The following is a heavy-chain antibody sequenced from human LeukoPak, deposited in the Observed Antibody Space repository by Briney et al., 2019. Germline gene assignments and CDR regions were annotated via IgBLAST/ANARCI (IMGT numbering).Heavy chain of an antibody. CDR1: GGSISSYY. D-gene: IGHD3-16*01. J-gene: IGHJ4*02. CDR2: IYYSGTT. Sequence: SETLSLTCTVSGGSISSYYWSWIRQPPGKGLEWIGYIYYSGTTYYNPSLKSRITISVDTSKNQFSLELTSVTAADTAVYYCAGDSDRYGPLDYWGQGTLVTVSS. CDR3: AGDSDRYGPLDY. V-gene: IGHV4-59*12.